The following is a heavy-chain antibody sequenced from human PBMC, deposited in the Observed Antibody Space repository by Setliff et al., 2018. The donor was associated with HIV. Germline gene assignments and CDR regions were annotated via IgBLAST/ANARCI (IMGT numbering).Heavy chain of an antibody. CDR3: VKEGRTSTVFDY. D-gene: IGHD1-7*01. CDR1: GASVSIPGW. J-gene: IGHJ4*02. CDR2: VSDGGT. Sequence: SETLSLTCTVIGASVSIPGWWGWVRQSPGKRLEWIGEVSDGGTKYNPSLQGRATTSVDRSKNQFSLELRSVTAADTAVYYCVKEGRTSTVFDYWGQGVMVTVSS. V-gene: IGHV4-4*02.